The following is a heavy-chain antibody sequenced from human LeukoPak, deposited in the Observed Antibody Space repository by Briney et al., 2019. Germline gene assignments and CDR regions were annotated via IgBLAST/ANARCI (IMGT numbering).Heavy chain of an antibody. CDR3: ARTVVTLNDAFDI. V-gene: IGHV1-18*01. Sequence: ASVKVSCKASGYTFTSFGITWVRQAPGQGLEWMGWISGYSGITHSAQKFQDRVTLTTDTSTSTAYMELRSLRPDDTAVYYCARTVVTLNDAFDIWGQGAMVSVSS. D-gene: IGHD4-23*01. J-gene: IGHJ3*02. CDR2: ISGYSGIT. CDR1: GYTFTSFG.